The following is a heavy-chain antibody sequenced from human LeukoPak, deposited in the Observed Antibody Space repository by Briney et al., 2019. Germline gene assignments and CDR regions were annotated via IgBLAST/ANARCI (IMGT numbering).Heavy chain of an antibody. D-gene: IGHD6-13*01. CDR3: VRRGSSSYWYFDL. CDR2: IYYSENT. J-gene: IGHJ2*01. Sequence: SETLSLTCTVSVGSISTYYWSWIRQPPGKGLEWIGNIYYSENTNYNPSLKSRVTISVDTSKNQFSLKLTSVTAADTALYYCVRRGSSSYWYFDLWGRGTLVTVPS. V-gene: IGHV4-59*08. CDR1: VGSISTYY.